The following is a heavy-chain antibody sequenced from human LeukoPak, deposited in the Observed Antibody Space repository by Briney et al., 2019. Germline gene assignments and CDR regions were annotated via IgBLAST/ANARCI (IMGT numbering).Heavy chain of an antibody. D-gene: IGHD5-12*01. V-gene: IGHV3-48*04. CDR3: ARDLAY. CDR1: GFTFSSYS. Sequence: PGGSLRLSCSASGFTFSSYSMNWVRQAPGKGLEWVSYISSSSSTIYYADSVKGRFTISRDNAKNSLYLQMNSLRAEDTAVYYCARDLAYWGQGTLVTVSS. CDR2: ISSSSSTI. J-gene: IGHJ4*02.